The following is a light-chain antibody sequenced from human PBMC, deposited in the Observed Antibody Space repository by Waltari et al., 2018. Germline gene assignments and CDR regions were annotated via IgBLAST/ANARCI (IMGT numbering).Light chain of an antibody. CDR1: QSLLHSNGNTY. CDR3: MQALQTPYT. Sequence: EIVMTQSPLSLPVTPGEPASISCRSSQSLLHSNGNTYLDWYLQTPGQSPQLLMYLGSNRASGVPDRFSGSGSGSDFILRISKVEAEDVGVYYCMQALQTPYTFGQGTKLEIK. V-gene: IGKV2-28*01. CDR2: LGS. J-gene: IGKJ2*01.